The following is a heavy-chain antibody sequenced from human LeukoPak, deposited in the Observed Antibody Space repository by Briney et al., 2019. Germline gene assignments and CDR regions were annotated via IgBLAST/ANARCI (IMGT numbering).Heavy chain of an antibody. CDR1: GFTFSSYG. D-gene: IGHD5-24*01. V-gene: IGHV3-33*06. CDR3: AKGGQSWLPYFDY. CDR2: IWYDGSNK. J-gene: IGHJ4*02. Sequence: GRSLRLSCAASGFTFSSYGMHWVRQAPGKGLEWVAVIWYDGSNKYYADSEKVQFTISRDNSKNALYLQRNGLRAEDTAVYYCAKGGQSWLPYFDYWGQGTRDTVSS.